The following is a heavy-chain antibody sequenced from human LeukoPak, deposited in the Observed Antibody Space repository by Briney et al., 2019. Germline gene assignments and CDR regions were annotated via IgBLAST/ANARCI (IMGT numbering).Heavy chain of an antibody. D-gene: IGHD3-22*01. CDR1: DFTAITNY. CDR3: ASNVITTHYFDY. V-gene: IGHV3-66*02. CDR2: IYSGGST. Sequence: GGPRSPSGAPLDFTAITNYRSWFRQAPGKGLGGVSVIYSGGSTYYADSVKGRFTISRDNSKNTLYLQMNSLRAEDTAVYYCASNVITTHYFDYWGQGTLVTVSS. J-gene: IGHJ4*02.